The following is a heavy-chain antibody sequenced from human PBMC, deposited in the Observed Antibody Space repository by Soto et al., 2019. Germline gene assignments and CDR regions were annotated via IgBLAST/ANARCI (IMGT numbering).Heavy chain of an antibody. CDR3: TTVINWGSVSIDY. D-gene: IGHD7-27*01. V-gene: IGHV3-15*01. CDR1: GFTFSNAW. Sequence: GESLKISCAASGFTFSNAWMSWVRQAPGKGLEWVGRIKSKTDGGTTDYAAPVKGRFTISRDDSKNTLYLQMNSLKTEDTAVYYCTTVINWGSVSIDYWGQGTLVTVSS. CDR2: IKSKTDGGTT. J-gene: IGHJ4*02.